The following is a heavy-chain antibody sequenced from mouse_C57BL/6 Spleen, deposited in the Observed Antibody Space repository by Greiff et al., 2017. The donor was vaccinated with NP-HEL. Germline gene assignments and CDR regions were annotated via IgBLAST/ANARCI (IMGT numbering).Heavy chain of an antibody. V-gene: IGHV5-9*01. CDR1: GFTFSSYT. Sequence: EVMLVESGGGLVKPGGSLKLSCAASGFTFSSYTMSWVRQTPEKRLEWVATISGGGGNTYYPDSVKGRFTISRANAKNTLYLQMSSLRSEDTALYYCARHDYYGSSYFAYWGQGTLVTVSA. CDR2: ISGGGGNT. CDR3: ARHDYYGSSYFAY. J-gene: IGHJ3*01. D-gene: IGHD1-1*01.